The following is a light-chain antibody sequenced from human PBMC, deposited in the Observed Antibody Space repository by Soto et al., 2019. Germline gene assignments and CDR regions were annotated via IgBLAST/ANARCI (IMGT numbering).Light chain of an antibody. V-gene: IGLV2-14*01. CDR3: SPYTSSSTPHVV. J-gene: IGLJ2*01. CDR2: DVS. Sequence: QSVLTQPASVSGSPGQSITISCTGTSSDVGGYNYVSWYQQHPGKAPKLMIYDVSNRPSGVSNRFSGSKSGYTASLTISGLQAEDEAVYNCSPYTSSSTPHVVFGGGTKLTVL. CDR1: SSDVGGYNY.